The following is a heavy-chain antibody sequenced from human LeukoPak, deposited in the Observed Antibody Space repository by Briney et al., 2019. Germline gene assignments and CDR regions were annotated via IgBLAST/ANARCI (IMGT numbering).Heavy chain of an antibody. CDR2: INNSGST. Sequence: SETLSLTCAVSGGTFRGYSWSWIRQPPGKGLEWIGEINNSGSTNYNPSLKRRRSISVGASKNQFSLKMTSVTAADTAVYYWARGGTRSLYYYDYCMDVWGQGTTVTVSS. V-gene: IGHV4-34*01. J-gene: IGHJ6*02. CDR1: GGTFRGYS. CDR3: ARGGTRSLYYYDYCMDV. D-gene: IGHD2-2*01.